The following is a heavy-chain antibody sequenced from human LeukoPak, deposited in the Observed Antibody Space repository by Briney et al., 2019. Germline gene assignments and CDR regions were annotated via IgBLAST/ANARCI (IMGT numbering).Heavy chain of an antibody. CDR3: TRHFFSD. V-gene: IGHV3-72*01. D-gene: IGHD1-26*01. CDR2: SGNKADSYTT. J-gene: IGHJ4*02. CDR1: GFTISDHY. Sequence: GGSLRLSCAASGFTISDHYMDWVRQAPGKGLEWVGRSGNKADSYTTYYAASVKGRFTMSRDDSKNSLYLQMNSLKAEDTAVYYCTRHFFSDWGQGTLVTVSS.